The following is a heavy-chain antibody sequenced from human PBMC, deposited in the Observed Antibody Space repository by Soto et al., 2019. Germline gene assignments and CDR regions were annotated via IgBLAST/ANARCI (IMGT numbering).Heavy chain of an antibody. CDR3: TRGCYYYYYYYMDV. D-gene: IGHD2-15*01. V-gene: IGHV4-34*01. CDR1: GGSFSGYY. Sequence: SETLSLTCAVYGGSFSGYYWSWIRQPPGKGLEWIGEINHSGSTNYNPSLKSRVTISVDTSKNQFSLKLSSVTAADTAVYYCTRGCYYYYYYYMDVWGKGTTVTVSS. J-gene: IGHJ6*03. CDR2: INHSGST.